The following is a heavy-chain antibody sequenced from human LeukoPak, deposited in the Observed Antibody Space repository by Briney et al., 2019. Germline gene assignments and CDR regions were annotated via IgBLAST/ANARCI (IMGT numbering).Heavy chain of an antibody. D-gene: IGHD2-15*01. CDR2: ISYDGSNK. CDR1: GFTFSSYS. J-gene: IGHJ4*02. V-gene: IGHV3-30*03. CDR3: AVWGYCGGGSCYGREFDY. Sequence: GGSLRLSCAASGFTFSSYSMNWVRQAPGKGLEWVAVISYDGSNKYYADSVKGRFTISRDNSKNTLYLQMNSLRAEDTAVYYCAVWGYCGGGSCYGREFDYWGQGTLVTVSS.